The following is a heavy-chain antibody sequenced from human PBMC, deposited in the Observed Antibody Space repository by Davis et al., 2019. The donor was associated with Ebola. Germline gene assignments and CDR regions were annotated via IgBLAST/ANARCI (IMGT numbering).Heavy chain of an antibody. CDR1: GGSISSGGYS. D-gene: IGHD3-22*01. CDR3: ARSGLYYDSRGFDP. Sequence: SETLSLTCAVSGGSISSGGYSWSWIRQPPGKGLEWIGYIYHSGSTYYNPSLKSRVTISVDRPKNQFSLKLSSVTAADTAVYYCARSGLYYDSRGFDPWGQGTLVTVSS. J-gene: IGHJ5*02. CDR2: IYHSGST. V-gene: IGHV4-30-2*01.